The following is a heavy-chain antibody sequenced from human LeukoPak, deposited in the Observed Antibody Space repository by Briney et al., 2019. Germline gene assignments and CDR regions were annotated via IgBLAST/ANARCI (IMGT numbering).Heavy chain of an antibody. V-gene: IGHV3-21*01. CDR1: GFTFSSYS. CDR3: ARAPGTIYSNYANPDH. Sequence: GGSLRLSCAASGFTFSSYSMNWVRQAPGKGLEWVSSISSTSIYKYYADSVKGRFTISRDNAKNSLYLQMSSLRAEDTAVYYCARAPGTIYSNYANPDHWGQGTLVTVSS. D-gene: IGHD4-11*01. CDR2: ISSTSIYK. J-gene: IGHJ4*02.